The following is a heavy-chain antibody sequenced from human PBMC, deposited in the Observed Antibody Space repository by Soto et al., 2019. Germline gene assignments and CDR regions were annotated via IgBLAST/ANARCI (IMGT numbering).Heavy chain of an antibody. CDR2: ISGSGGST. CDR1: GFTFSSYA. D-gene: IGHD2-21*02. J-gene: IGHJ4*02. Sequence: EVQLLESGGGLVQPGGSLRLSCAASGFTFSSYAMSWVRQAPGKGLEWVSAISGSGGSTYYADSVKGRFTISRDNSKNTLYLQMNSLRAEDTAVYYCAKVRDVVVTAIGLFDYWGQGTLVTVSS. V-gene: IGHV3-23*01. CDR3: AKVRDVVVTAIGLFDY.